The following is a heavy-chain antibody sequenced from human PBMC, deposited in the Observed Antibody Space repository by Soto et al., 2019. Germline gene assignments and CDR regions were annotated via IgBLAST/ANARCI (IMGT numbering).Heavy chain of an antibody. CDR3: AMGPDFWSGYYTGPQDNWFDP. J-gene: IGHJ5*02. Sequence: QLQLQESGPGLVKPSETLSLTRTVSGGSISSSSYYWGWIRQPPGKGLEWIGSIYYSGSTYYNRSLKSRVTISVDTSKNQFSLKLSSVTAADTAVYYCAMGPDFWSGYYTGPQDNWFDPWGQGTLVTVSS. CDR1: GGSISSSSYY. D-gene: IGHD3-3*01. CDR2: IYYSGST. V-gene: IGHV4-39*01.